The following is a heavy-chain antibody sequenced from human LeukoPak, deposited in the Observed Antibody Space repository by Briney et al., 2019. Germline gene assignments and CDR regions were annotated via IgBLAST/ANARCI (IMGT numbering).Heavy chain of an antibody. V-gene: IGHV3-7*03. Sequence: GGSLRLSCAASGFAFSSYWMNWARQAPGKGLEWVASINHNGNVNYYVDSVKGRFTISRDNAKNSLYLQMSNLRAEDTAVYFCARGGGLDVWGHGTTVTVSS. CDR2: INHNGNVN. J-gene: IGHJ6*02. CDR3: ARGGGLDV. D-gene: IGHD3-16*01. CDR1: GFAFSSYW.